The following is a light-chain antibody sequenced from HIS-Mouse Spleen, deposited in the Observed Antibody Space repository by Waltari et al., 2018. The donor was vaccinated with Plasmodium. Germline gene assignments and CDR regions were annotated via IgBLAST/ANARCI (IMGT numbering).Light chain of an antibody. CDR1: ALPKKY. CDR2: EDS. V-gene: IGLV3-10*01. CDR3: YSTDSSGNHRV. J-gene: IGLJ3*02. Sequence: SYELTQPPSVSVSPGQTARITCSGDALPKKYAYWYQQKSGQAPVVVIYEDSKRPSGIPDRVSGSSSGTMATLTISGAQVEDEADYYCYSTDSSGNHRVFGGGTKLTVL.